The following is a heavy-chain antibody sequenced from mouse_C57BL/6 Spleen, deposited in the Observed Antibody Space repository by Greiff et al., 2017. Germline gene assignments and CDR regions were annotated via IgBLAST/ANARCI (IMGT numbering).Heavy chain of an antibody. CDR2: IDPEDGET. CDR1: GFNIKDYY. J-gene: IGHJ1*03. CDR3: ARSALTTVVGYFDV. Sequence: VQLQQSGAELVKPGASVKLSCTASGFNIKDYYMHWVKQRTEQGLEWIGRIDPEDGETKYAPQFQGKATITADTSSNTAYLQLSSLTSEDTAVYYGARSALTTVVGYFDVWGTGTTVTVSS. V-gene: IGHV14-2*01. D-gene: IGHD1-1*01.